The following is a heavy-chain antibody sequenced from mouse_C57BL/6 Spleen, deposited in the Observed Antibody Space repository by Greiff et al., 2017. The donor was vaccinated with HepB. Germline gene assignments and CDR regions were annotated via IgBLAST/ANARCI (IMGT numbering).Heavy chain of an antibody. D-gene: IGHD1-1*01. CDR1: GFTFTDYY. Sequence: VQLQQSGGGLVQPGGSLSLSCAASGFTFTDYYMSWVRQPPGKALEWLGFIRNKANGYTTEYSASVKGRFTISRDNSQSILYLQMNALRAEDSATYYCARWRGSSSYWYFDVWGTGTTVTVSS. CDR3: ARWRGSSSYWYFDV. V-gene: IGHV7-3*01. CDR2: IRNKANGYTT. J-gene: IGHJ1*03.